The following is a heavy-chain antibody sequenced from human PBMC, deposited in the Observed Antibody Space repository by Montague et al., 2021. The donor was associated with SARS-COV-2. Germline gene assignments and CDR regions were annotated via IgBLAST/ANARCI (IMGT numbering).Heavy chain of an antibody. CDR2: INHGGST. D-gene: IGHD3-10*01. J-gene: IGHJ6*03. CDR3: ARLGDGVVPSPILGVGPYYSYYYMDV. Sequence: SETLSLTCAVHGTSFSGYYWNWIRQPPGKGLEWIGEINHGGSTKXSPSLKSRLTISADTSKNQFSLKLTSAAAADTAVYYCARLGDGVVPSPILGVGPYYSYYYMDVWGKGTTVTVSS. CDR1: GTSFSGYY. V-gene: IGHV4-34*01.